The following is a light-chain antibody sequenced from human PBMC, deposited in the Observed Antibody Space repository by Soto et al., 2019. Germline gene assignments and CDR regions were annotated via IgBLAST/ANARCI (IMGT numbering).Light chain of an antibody. CDR3: CSYARCSTCYV. Sequence: QSALTQPASVSGSPGQSITISCTGTSSDVGSYNLVSWYQQHPGKAPKLMIYEGSKRPSGVSNRFSGSKSGNTASLTISGLQAEDEADYYCCSYARCSTCYVFGTGTKLTVL. CDR1: SSDVGSYNL. CDR2: EGS. V-gene: IGLV2-23*01. J-gene: IGLJ1*01.